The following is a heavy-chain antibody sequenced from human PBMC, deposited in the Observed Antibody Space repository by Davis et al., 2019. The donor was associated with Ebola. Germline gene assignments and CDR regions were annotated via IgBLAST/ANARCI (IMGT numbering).Heavy chain of an antibody. V-gene: IGHV3-23*01. CDR3: AKDYDVSGSNFYYYGMDV. CDR2: ISGRDVGT. CDR1: GFTFASYS. D-gene: IGHD3-10*01. J-gene: IGHJ6*02. Sequence: PGGSLRPSCVASGFTFASYSMSWVRQAPGKGLEWVSGISGRDVGTDYADSVKGRFTISRDNSKNTLYLQMNSLRAEDTALYYCAKDYDVSGSNFYYYGMDVWGQGTTVTVSS.